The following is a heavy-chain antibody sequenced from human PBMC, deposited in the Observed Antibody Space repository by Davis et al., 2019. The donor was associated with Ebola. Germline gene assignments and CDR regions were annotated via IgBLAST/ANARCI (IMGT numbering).Heavy chain of an antibody. Sequence: GESLKISCAASGFPFSSYGMHWVRQAPGKGLDWVAVISYDGGNTYYADSVKGRFTISRDNPKNTLYLHMNSLKTEDTAVYYCAKGGLTLDYWGQGTLVIVSS. D-gene: IGHD6-19*01. CDR2: ISYDGGNT. V-gene: IGHV3-30*18. CDR3: AKGGLTLDY. J-gene: IGHJ4*02. CDR1: GFPFSSYG.